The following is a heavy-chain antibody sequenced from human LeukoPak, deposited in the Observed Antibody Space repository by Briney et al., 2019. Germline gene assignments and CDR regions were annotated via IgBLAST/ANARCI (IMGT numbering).Heavy chain of an antibody. CDR3: ARDRDPIIAVAGTLDY. CDR2: ISYDGSNK. Sequence: GGPLKLPCKASGFPLEPFPLHGAPRAPGRGLGGVAFISYDGSNKYYADSVKGRFTISRDNSKNTLYLQMNSLRAEDTAVYYCARDRDPIIAVAGTLDYWGQGTLVTVSS. V-gene: IGHV3-30-3*01. D-gene: IGHD6-19*01. CDR1: GFPLEPFP. J-gene: IGHJ4*02.